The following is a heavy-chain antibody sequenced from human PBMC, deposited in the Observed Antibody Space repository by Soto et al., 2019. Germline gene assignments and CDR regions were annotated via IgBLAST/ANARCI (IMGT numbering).Heavy chain of an antibody. V-gene: IGHV3-15*01. J-gene: IGHJ5*02. CDR2: IRSKTDGGTT. CDR3: KWDLEASHP. D-gene: IGHD1-26*01. CDR1: GFTFSNAW. Sequence: PGGSLRLSCAASGFTFSNAWMSWVRQAPGKGLEWVGRIRSKTDGGTTDYAAPVKGRFTISRDDSKDTLYLQMNSLKTEDTAVYYCKWDLEASHPCDQGXLVTVSS.